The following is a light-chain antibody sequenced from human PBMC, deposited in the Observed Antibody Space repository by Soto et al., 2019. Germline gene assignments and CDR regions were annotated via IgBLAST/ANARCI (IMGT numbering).Light chain of an antibody. V-gene: IGLV2-8*01. CDR2: EVN. CDR1: SSDVGGYDY. Sequence: QSALTQPPSASGSPGQSVTISCTGTSSDVGGYDYVSWYQRHPGKAPKFIIYEVNKRPSGVPDRFSGSKSGNTASLTVSGLQAEDEADYYCSAYAGNNNLVFGGGTKPTVL. CDR3: SAYAGNNNLV. J-gene: IGLJ3*02.